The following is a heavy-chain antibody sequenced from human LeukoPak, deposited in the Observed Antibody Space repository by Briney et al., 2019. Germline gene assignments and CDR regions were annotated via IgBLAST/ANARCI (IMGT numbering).Heavy chain of an antibody. CDR2: IYIRGST. Sequence: SETLSLICSVSGASLSSYYWNWIRQPPGKGLEWIGNIYIRGSTNYNPSLESRVTTSLDTSKDQFSLKLTSVTAADTAFYYCAKDWELGSWGQGTLVTVSS. CDR1: GASLSSYY. J-gene: IGHJ5*02. CDR3: AKDWELGS. D-gene: IGHD1-26*01. V-gene: IGHV4-59*01.